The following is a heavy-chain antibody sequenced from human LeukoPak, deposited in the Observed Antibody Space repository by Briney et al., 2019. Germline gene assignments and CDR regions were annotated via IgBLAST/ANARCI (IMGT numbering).Heavy chain of an antibody. V-gene: IGHV3-23*01. J-gene: IGHJ4*02. Sequence: GGSLRLSCAASGFTLSRYAMSWVRQAPGRGVEWVSAISGSGGSTYYTDSVKGRFTISRDNSKNTLYLQMNSLSAEDTAVYFCAKGHAGYNLEFDYWGQGTLVTVSS. D-gene: IGHD5-24*01. CDR1: GFTLSRYA. CDR3: AKGHAGYNLEFDY. CDR2: ISGSGGST.